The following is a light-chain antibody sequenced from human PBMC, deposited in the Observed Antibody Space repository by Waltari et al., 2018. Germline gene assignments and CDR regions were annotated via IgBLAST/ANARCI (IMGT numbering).Light chain of an antibody. CDR2: AAS. J-gene: IGKJ2*01. CDR3: QQSYSTPYT. V-gene: IGKV1-39*01. Sequence: DIQMTQSPSSLSASLGDRVTITCRASHSISSYLNWYQQKPGKAPKLLFYAASSLQSGVPSRFSGSGAGTDFTLTFSSLQPEDSATYYCQQSYSTPYTFGQGTKLEIK. CDR1: HSISSY.